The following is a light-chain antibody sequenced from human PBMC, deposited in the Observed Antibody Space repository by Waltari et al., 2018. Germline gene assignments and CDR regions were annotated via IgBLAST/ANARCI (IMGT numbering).Light chain of an antibody. CDR3: QEANSFPLT. J-gene: IGKJ4*01. CDR1: QNVGTK. Sequence: IEMTQSPATLSVSPGERATLSCRASQNVGTKLAWYQQKPGLAPRLLIYDVFTRATGIPARFSGSGSGTEFTLTISSLQPEDVATYYCQEANSFPLTFGGGTKVEI. CDR2: DVF. V-gene: IGKV3-15*01.